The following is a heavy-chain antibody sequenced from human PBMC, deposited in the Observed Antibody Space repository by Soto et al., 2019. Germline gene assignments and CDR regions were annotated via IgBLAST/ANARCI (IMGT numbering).Heavy chain of an antibody. CDR2: ISSSGST. D-gene: IGHD3-3*01. Sequence: PSETLSLTCTVSGDSVSSVGFHWSWIRQPPGKGREWIGYISSSGSTYYNRSLKSRVTKSVDTSTNQFALKLSSVTAAVTAVYYGARGGSVFLSLRFLEFNWFDPWGQGTLVTVSS. J-gene: IGHJ5*02. V-gene: IGHV4-30-4*01. CDR3: ARGGSVFLSLRFLEFNWFDP. CDR1: GDSVSSVGFH.